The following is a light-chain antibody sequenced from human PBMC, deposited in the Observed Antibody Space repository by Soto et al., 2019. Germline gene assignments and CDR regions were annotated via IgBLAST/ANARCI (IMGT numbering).Light chain of an antibody. CDR2: DVS. CDR3: CSYAGGFYV. V-gene: IGLV2-11*01. J-gene: IGLJ1*01. Sequence: QSVLTQPRSVSGSPGQSVTISCTGTSSDVGGYDYVSWYQQHPGKAPKLMIFDVSKRPSGVPDRFSGSKSGSTASLTIFGLQADDEADYYCCSYAGGFYVVGTGTKVTVL. CDR1: SSDVGGYDY.